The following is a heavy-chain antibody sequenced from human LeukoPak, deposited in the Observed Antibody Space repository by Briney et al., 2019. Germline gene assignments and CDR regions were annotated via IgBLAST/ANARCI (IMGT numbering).Heavy chain of an antibody. J-gene: IGHJ4*02. CDR2: IYSGGST. Sequence: QSGGSLRLSCAASGFTVSNNYMSWVRQAPGKGLEWASVIYSGGSTYYADSVKGRFTISRDTSKNTLSLQMNSLRAEDTAVYYCASLSLGHYWGQGTLVTVSS. CDR3: ASLSLGHY. D-gene: IGHD6-6*01. CDR1: GFTVSNNY. V-gene: IGHV3-53*01.